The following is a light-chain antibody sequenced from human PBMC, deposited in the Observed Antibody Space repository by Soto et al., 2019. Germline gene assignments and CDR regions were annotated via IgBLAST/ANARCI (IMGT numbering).Light chain of an antibody. J-gene: IGLJ3*02. Sequence: QAVVTQPPSVSGAPGQRVTISCTGTSSNIGAGYDVHWYRHLPGTAPKLLIYGNNNRPSGVPDRFSGSKSGSSASLAITGLQAEDEADYYCQSYDSSLSGSVFGGGTKLTVL. CDR2: GNN. V-gene: IGLV1-40*01. CDR3: QSYDSSLSGSV. CDR1: SSNIGAGYD.